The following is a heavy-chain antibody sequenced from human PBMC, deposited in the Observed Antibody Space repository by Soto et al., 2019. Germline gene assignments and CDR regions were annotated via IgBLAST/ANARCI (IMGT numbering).Heavy chain of an antibody. D-gene: IGHD3-10*01. CDR2: IYHSGST. J-gene: IGHJ6*02. V-gene: IGHV4-4*02. CDR1: GGSISSSNW. Sequence: SETLSLTCAVSGGSISSSNWWSWVRQPPGKGLEWIGEIYHSGSTNYNPSLKSRVTISVDKSKNQFSLKLSSVTAADTAVYYCARGVNFRFGEGIYYYYGMDVWGQGTTVTVSS. CDR3: ARGVNFRFGEGIYYYYGMDV.